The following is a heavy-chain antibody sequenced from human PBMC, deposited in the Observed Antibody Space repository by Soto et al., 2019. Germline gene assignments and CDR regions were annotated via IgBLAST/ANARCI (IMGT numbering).Heavy chain of an antibody. CDR2: INHSGST. Sequence: PSETLSLTCAVYGGSFSGYYWSWIRQPPGKGLEWIGEINHSGSTNYNPSLKSRVTISVDTSKNQFSLKLSSVTAADTAVYYCARGQGIAVAGSVWYYYYGMDVWGQGTTVTVSS. V-gene: IGHV4-34*01. CDR3: ARGQGIAVAGSVWYYYYGMDV. J-gene: IGHJ6*02. CDR1: GGSFSGYY. D-gene: IGHD6-19*01.